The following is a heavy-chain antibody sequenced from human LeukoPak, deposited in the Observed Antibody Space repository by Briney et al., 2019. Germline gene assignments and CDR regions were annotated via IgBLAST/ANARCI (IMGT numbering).Heavy chain of an antibody. CDR3: ARGILTDSHEGDY. D-gene: IGHD3-9*01. CDR1: GLAFSYYW. J-gene: IGHJ4*02. CDR2: INHSGST. Sequence: PGGSLRLSCAASGLAFSYYWMSWIRQPPGKGLEWIGEINHSGSTNYNPSLKSRVTISVDTSKNQFSLKLSSVTAADTAVYYCARGILTDSHEGDYWGQGTLVTVSS. V-gene: IGHV4-34*01.